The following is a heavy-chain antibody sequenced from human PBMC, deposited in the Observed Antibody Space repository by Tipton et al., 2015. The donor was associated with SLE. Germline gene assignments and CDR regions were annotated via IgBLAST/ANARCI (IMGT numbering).Heavy chain of an antibody. CDR3: AQAHLWGSYRYASDI. CDR1: GGSIRGYF. CDR2: ISYTGTA. Sequence: TLSLTCNVSGGSIRGYFWSWIRQPPGKGLEWIAYISYTGTADYSPSLKSRVTISLDTSMNQFSLKLSSVTAADTAVYYCAQAHLWGSYRYASDIWGQGTMVTVSS. D-gene: IGHD3-16*02. J-gene: IGHJ3*02. V-gene: IGHV4-59*12.